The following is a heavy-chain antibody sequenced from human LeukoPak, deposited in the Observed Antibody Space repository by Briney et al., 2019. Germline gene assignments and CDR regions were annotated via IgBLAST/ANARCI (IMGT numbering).Heavy chain of an antibody. D-gene: IGHD6-13*01. Sequence: PSETLSLTCTVSGGSISSGGYYWSWIRQPPGKGLEWIGSIYYSGSTYYNPSLKSRVTISVDTSKNQFSLKLSSVTAADTAVYYCASGIAAAETVEEFDYWGQGTLVTVSS. J-gene: IGHJ4*02. V-gene: IGHV4-39*01. CDR2: IYYSGST. CDR1: GGSISSGGYY. CDR3: ASGIAAAETVEEFDY.